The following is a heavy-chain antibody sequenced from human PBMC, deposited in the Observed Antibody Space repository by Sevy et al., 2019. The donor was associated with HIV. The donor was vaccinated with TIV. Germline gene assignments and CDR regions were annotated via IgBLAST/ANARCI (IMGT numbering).Heavy chain of an antibody. D-gene: IGHD3-22*01. CDR3: ARRNPYYYDSSGYYYEFNYDY. V-gene: IGHV1-18*01. Sequence: ASVKVSCKASGYTFTSYGINWVRQAPGQGLEWMGWISAYNGNTNYAQKLQGRVTMTTDTSTSTAYMELRSLRSDDTAVYYCARRNPYYYDSSGYYYEFNYDYWGQGTLVTVSS. CDR1: GYTFTSYG. CDR2: ISAYNGNT. J-gene: IGHJ4*02.